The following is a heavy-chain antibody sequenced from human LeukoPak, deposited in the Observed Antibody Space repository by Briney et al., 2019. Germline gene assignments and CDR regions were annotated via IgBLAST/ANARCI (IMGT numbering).Heavy chain of an antibody. CDR3: ARHVRGVVDNWFDP. V-gene: IGHV4-59*08. Sequence: SETLSLTCTVSGGSISGTYYWSWIRQPPGKGLEWIGYIYYSGSTNYNPSLKSRVTISVDTSKNQFSLKLSSVTAADTAVYYCARHVRGVVDNWFDPWGQGTLVTVSS. J-gene: IGHJ5*02. CDR1: GGSISGTYY. CDR2: IYYSGST. D-gene: IGHD3-3*01.